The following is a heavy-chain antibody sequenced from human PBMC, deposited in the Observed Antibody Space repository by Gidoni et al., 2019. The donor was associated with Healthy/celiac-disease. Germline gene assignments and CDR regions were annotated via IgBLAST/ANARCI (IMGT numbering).Heavy chain of an antibody. CDR3: ARLQPVAGRMDY. V-gene: IGHV4-39*01. J-gene: IGHJ4*02. CDR1: GRSLSISSYY. CDR2: IYYSVGT. D-gene: IGHD6-19*01. Sequence: QLHLQESGPGLVKPSETLSLTCTVSGRSLSISSYYWGWIRQPPGKGLEWIGSIYYSVGTYFTPSRKFRVTISVDTAKNQFSLKLSSVTAADTAVYYCARLQPVAGRMDYWGQGTLVTVSS.